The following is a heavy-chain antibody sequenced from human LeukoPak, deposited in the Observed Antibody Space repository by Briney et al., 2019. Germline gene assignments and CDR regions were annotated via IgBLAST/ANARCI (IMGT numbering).Heavy chain of an antibody. J-gene: IGHJ5*02. D-gene: IGHD3-22*01. CDR3: ARTLSFYDSSAYGT. CDR1: GGSISSSSYY. V-gene: IGHV4-39*02. CDR2: IYYSGST. Sequence: SETLSLTCTVSGGSISSSSYYWGWIRQPPGKGLEWIGSIYYSGSTYYNPSLKSRVTISVDTSKNHFSLKLSSVTAADTAVYYCARTLSFYDSSAYGTWGQGTLVTVSS.